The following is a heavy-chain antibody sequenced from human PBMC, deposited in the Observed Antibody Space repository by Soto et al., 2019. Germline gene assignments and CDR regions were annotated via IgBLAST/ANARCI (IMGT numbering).Heavy chain of an antibody. Sequence: GGSLRLSCAASGFTFSDYYMSWIRQAPGKGPEWVSYISSSGSTIYYADSVKGRFTISRDNAKNSLYLQMNSLRAEDTAVYYCARDRVARGYYYDSSGYYGRKDYYYYGMDVWGQGTTVTVSS. V-gene: IGHV3-11*01. CDR3: ARDRVARGYYYDSSGYYGRKDYYYYGMDV. CDR1: GFTFSDYY. J-gene: IGHJ6*02. D-gene: IGHD3-22*01. CDR2: ISSSGSTI.